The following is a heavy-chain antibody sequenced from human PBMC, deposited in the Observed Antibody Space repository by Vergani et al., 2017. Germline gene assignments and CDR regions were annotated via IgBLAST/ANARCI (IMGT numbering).Heavy chain of an antibody. Sequence: QVQLVQSGAEVKKPGASVKVSCKVSGYTLTELSMHWVRQAPGKGLEWMGGFDPEDGETIYAQKFQGRVTMTGDTSTDTAYMELSSLRSEDTAVYYCATDVPTRXSGWPQPKYYYYYGMDVWGQGTTVTVSS. D-gene: IGHD6-19*01. CDR1: GYTLTELS. CDR3: ATDVPTRXSGWPQPKYYYYYGMDV. CDR2: FDPEDGET. J-gene: IGHJ6*02. V-gene: IGHV1-24*01.